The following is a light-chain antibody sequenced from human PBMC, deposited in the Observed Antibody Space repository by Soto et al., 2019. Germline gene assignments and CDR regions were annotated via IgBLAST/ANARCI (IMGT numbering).Light chain of an antibody. V-gene: IGLV2-14*01. CDR2: DVS. CDR1: SKDVGGYNY. CDR3: SSYTSSSTPYV. Sequence: QSALAQPCPPSGFSGQSIPISFTWTSKDVGGYNYVSWYQQHPGKAPKLMIYDVSNRPSGVSNRFSGSKSGNTASLTISGLQAEDEADYYCSSYTSSSTPYVFGTGTKVTVL. J-gene: IGLJ1*01.